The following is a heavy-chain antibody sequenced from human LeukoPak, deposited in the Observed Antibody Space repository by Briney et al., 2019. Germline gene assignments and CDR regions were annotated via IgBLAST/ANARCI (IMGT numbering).Heavy chain of an antibody. CDR1: GYTFSSYS. D-gene: IGHD3-22*01. CDR2: ISVGSNYI. Sequence: GGSLRLSCAASGYTFSSYSINWVRQAPGKGLEGVSSISVGSNYIYYADSVRGRFSISRDDARNSLYLQMDSLRGDDTAVYYCARLRRNSDRSGYYYYYDYWGRGTLVTVSS. V-gene: IGHV3-21*01. J-gene: IGHJ4*02. CDR3: ARLRRNSDRSGYYYYYDY.